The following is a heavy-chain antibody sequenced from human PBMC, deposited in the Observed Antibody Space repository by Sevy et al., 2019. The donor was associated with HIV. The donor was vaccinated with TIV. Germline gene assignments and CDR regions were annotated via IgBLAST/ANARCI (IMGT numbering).Heavy chain of an antibody. Sequence: GGSLRLSCAASGFTLSSYGMHWVRQAPGKGLEWVAVIRYDGSNKYYADSVKGRFTISRDNARNSVYLQMNSLRAEDTGVYYCARDLTAPYYYYGMDVWGQGTMVTVSS. CDR3: ARDLTAPYYYYGMDV. D-gene: IGHD1-20*01. V-gene: IGHV3-33*01. J-gene: IGHJ6*02. CDR1: GFTLSSYG. CDR2: IRYDGSNK.